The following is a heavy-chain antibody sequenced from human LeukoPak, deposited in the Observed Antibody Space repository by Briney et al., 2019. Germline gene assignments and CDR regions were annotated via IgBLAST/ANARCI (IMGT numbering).Heavy chain of an antibody. CDR3: ARHPAYSGSYEFDY. J-gene: IGHJ4*02. D-gene: IGHD1-26*01. V-gene: IGHV5-51*01. Sequence: GESLKISCKASGYSFTTYWIGWVRQMPGKGLEWMGIIYPADSTAHYSPSFQGQVTISADKSIRTAYLQWSSLKASDTAMYYCARHPAYSGSYEFDYWGQGTLVTVSS. CDR1: GYSFTTYW. CDR2: IYPADSTA.